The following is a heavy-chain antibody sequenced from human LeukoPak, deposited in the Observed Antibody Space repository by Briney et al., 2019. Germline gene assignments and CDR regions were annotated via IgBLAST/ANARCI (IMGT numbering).Heavy chain of an antibody. Sequence: GGSLRLSCAASGFTFSSYSMNWARQAPGKGLEWVSSISSSSSYIYYADSVKGRFTISRDNAKNSLYLQMNSLRAEDTAVYYCARFYNKWPEVSVPFDYWGQGTLVTVSS. D-gene: IGHD1-14*01. CDR3: ARFYNKWPEVSVPFDY. CDR2: ISSSSSYI. J-gene: IGHJ4*02. V-gene: IGHV3-21*01. CDR1: GFTFSSYS.